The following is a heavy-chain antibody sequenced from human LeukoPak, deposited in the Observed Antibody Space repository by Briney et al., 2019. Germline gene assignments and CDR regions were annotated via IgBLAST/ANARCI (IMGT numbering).Heavy chain of an antibody. J-gene: IGHJ5*02. D-gene: IGHD6-6*01. CDR2: INTNTGNP. V-gene: IGHV7-4-1*02. Sequence: ASVKVSCKASGYTFTSYAMNWVRQAPGQGLEWMGWINTNTGNPAYAQGFTGRFVFSLDTSVSTAYLQISSLKAEDTAVYYCARDMEQLAWDWFDPWGQGTLVTVSS. CDR1: GYTFTSYA. CDR3: ARDMEQLAWDWFDP.